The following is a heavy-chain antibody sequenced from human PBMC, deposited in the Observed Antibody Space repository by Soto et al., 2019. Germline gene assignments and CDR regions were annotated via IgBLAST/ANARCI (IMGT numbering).Heavy chain of an antibody. CDR2: VFHNGNT. D-gene: IGHD6-13*01. CDR1: GGSFTANY. J-gene: IGHJ4*02. V-gene: IGHV4-34*12. CDR3: ASARWDF. Sequence: QVQLHQWGAGLVKPSETLSLTCAVSGGSFTANYWAWVRQPPGKGLEWIGEVFHNGNTNYNPSLKSGVTVSADTSKNQFSLRLTSVTAADTAVYFCASARWDFWGQGTLVTVSS.